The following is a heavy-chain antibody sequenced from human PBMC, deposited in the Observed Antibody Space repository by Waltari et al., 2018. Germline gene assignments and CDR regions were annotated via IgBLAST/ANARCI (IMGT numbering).Heavy chain of an antibody. J-gene: IGHJ3*02. CDR1: GGSISSSSYY. CDR2: IYYSGST. CDR3: ARDGDIVVVVAATQYAFDI. V-gene: IGHV4-39*07. D-gene: IGHD2-15*01. Sequence: QLQLQESGPGLVKPSETLSLTCTVSGGSISSSSYYWGWIRQPPGKGLEWIGSIYYSGSTYYNPSLKSRVTISVDTSKNQFSLKLSSVTAADTAVYYCARDGDIVVVVAATQYAFDIWGQGTMVTVSS.